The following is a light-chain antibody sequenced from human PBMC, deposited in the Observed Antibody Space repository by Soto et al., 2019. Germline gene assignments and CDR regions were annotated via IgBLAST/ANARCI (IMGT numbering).Light chain of an antibody. CDR2: GAS. CDR1: QSVSSSY. J-gene: IGKJ3*01. CDR3: PQYGSSPPIT. Sequence: EIVLTQSPGTLSLSPGERATLSCRASQSVSSSYLAWYQQKPGQAPRLLIYGASSRAPGIPDRFSGSGSGTDFTLTISRLEPEDFAVYYCPQYGSSPPITFGPGTKVDIK. V-gene: IGKV3-20*01.